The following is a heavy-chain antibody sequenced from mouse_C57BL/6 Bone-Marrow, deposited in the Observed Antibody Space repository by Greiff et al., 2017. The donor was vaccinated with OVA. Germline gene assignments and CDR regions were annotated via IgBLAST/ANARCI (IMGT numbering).Heavy chain of an antibody. J-gene: IGHJ4*01. V-gene: IGHV1-82*01. CDR3: ARDLRAMDY. CDR2: IYPGDGDT. CDR1: GYAFSSSW. Sequence: VMLVESGPELVKPGASVKISCKASGYAFSSSWMNWVKQRPGKGLEWIGRIYPGDGDTNYNGKFKGKATLTVDKSSSTAYMQLSSLTSEDSAVYYCARDLRAMDYWGQGTSVTVSS.